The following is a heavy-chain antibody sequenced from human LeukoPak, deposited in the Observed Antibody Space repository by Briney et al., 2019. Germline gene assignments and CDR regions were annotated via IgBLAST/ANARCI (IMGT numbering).Heavy chain of an antibody. J-gene: IGHJ4*02. D-gene: IGHD3-9*01. V-gene: IGHV4-59*01. CDR3: AKGRKDFDTNLGPFDS. Sequence: SETLSLTCTVSGGSISSYYWSWIRQPPGEGLEWIGYIYYSGSTNYNPSLKSRVTISVDTSKNQFSLKLSSVTAADTAVYYCAKGRKDFDTNLGPFDSWGQGILVTVSS. CDR1: GGSISSYY. CDR2: IYYSGST.